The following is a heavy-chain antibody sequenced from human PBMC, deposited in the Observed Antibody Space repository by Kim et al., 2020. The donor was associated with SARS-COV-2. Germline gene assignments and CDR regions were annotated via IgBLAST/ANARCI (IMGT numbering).Heavy chain of an antibody. J-gene: IGHJ4*02. V-gene: IGHV3-23*01. CDR1: GFTFSRYA. CDR3: ANSIAYCGGDCSSFRSGGFDY. CDR2: ISGSGGST. Sequence: GGSLRPSCAASGFTFSRYAMSWVRQAPGKGLEWVSGISGSGGSTYYADSVKGRLTISSDNSKNTVDLQMNRLRAEDMAVYYCANSIAYCGGDCSSFRSGGFDYWGQGTLVTVSS. D-gene: IGHD2-21*01.